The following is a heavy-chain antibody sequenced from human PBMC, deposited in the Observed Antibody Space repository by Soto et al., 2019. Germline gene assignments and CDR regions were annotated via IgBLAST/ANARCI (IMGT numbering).Heavy chain of an antibody. Sequence: GGSLRLSCAASGFAFSSHPMSWVRQAPERGLEWVSGISDSGGLTYNADSVKGRFTISRDNSKNTLYLQMNSLRAEDTALYYCARRAFGSSRSFDIWGQGTRVTVAS. D-gene: IGHD6-6*01. CDR1: GFAFSSHP. CDR2: ISDSGGLT. V-gene: IGHV3-23*01. CDR3: ARRAFGSSRSFDI. J-gene: IGHJ3*02.